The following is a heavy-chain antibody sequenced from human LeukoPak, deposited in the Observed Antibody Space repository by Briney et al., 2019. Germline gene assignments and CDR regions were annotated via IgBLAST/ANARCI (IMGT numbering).Heavy chain of an antibody. CDR1: GGSISSYY. V-gene: IGHV4-4*07. J-gene: IGHJ5*02. Sequence: PSETLSLTCTVSGGSISSYYWSWIRQPAGKGLEWIGRIYTSGSTNYNPSLKSRVTMSVDTSKNQFSLKLSSVTAADTAVYYCARDLITIFGVVTALYNWFDPWGQGTLVTVSS. D-gene: IGHD3-3*01. CDR3: ARDLITIFGVVTALYNWFDP. CDR2: IYTSGST.